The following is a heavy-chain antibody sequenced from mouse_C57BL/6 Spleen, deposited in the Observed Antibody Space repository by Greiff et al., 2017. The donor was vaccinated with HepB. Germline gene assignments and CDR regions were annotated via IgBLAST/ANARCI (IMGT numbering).Heavy chain of an antibody. Sequence: VHVKQSGTVLARPGASVKMSCKTSGYTFTSYWMHWVNQRPGQGLEWIGAIYPGNSDTSYNQKFKGKAKLTAVTSASTAYMELSSLTNEDSAVYYCTREDGSSYNFDYWGQGTTLTVSS. CDR3: TREDGSSYNFDY. J-gene: IGHJ2*01. D-gene: IGHD1-1*01. CDR2: IYPGNSDT. V-gene: IGHV1-5*01. CDR1: GYTFTSYW.